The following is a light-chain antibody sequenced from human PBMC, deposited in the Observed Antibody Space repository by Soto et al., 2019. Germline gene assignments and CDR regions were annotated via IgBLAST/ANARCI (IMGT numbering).Light chain of an antibody. CDR2: GAS. Sequence: EIVLTQSPGTLSLSPGDGATLSCRASQTVGNNYLAWYQLRPGQAPRLLIHGASSRATGIPDRFSGSGSGTEFTLTIGRLEPEDFAVYYCQQYNNWPFTFGPGTKVDIK. V-gene: IGKV3-20*01. CDR3: QQYNNWPFT. CDR1: QTVGNNY. J-gene: IGKJ3*01.